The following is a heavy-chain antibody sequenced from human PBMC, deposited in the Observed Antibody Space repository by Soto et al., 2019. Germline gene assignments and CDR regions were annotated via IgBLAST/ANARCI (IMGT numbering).Heavy chain of an antibody. D-gene: IGHD6-6*01. Sequence: EVQLLESGGGLVQPGGSLRLSCAASGFTFSSYAMSWVRQAPGKGLEWVSAISGSGGSTYYADSVKGRFTISRDNSKNTLYLQMNSLRAEDTAVYYCARDRGGIAARPGAFDIWGQGTMVTVSS. V-gene: IGHV3-23*01. CDR2: ISGSGGST. J-gene: IGHJ3*02. CDR3: ARDRGGIAARPGAFDI. CDR1: GFTFSSYA.